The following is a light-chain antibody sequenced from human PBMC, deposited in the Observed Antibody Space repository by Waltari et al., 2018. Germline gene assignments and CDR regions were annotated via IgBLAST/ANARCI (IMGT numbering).Light chain of an antibody. CDR2: STS. CDR1: QRIGNA. J-gene: IGKJ1*01. V-gene: IGKV3D-15*01. CDR3: QKYNVWPWT. Sequence: ETEVMQSPATLSLSPGERATLSCRTSQRIGNALAWFQQKSGQPPRVLVYSTSIRATGVPDRFSGSGSATDFTLTISSLNTEDVGIYYCQKYNVWPWTFGQGTKVEIK.